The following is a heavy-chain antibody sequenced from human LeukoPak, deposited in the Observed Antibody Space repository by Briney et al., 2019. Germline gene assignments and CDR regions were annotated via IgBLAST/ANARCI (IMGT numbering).Heavy chain of an antibody. D-gene: IGHD5-12*01. CDR3: ATTGLLVAPI. CDR1: GASISSGSYY. Sequence: PSETLSLTCTVSGASISSGSYYWSWIRQPAGKGLEWIGRIYTSASTNYNPSLKSRVTISVDTAKNQFSLKLSSVTAADTAVYYCATTGLLVAPIWRQGTMVTVSS. J-gene: IGHJ3*02. CDR2: IYTSAST. V-gene: IGHV4-61*02.